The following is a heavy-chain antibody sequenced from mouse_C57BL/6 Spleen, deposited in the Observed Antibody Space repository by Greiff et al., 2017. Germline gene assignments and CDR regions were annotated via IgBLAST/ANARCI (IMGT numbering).Heavy chain of an antibody. D-gene: IGHD1-1*01. Sequence: EVNVVESGGGLVKPGGSLKLSCAASGFTFSSYAMSWVRQTPEKRLEWVATISDGGSYTYYPDNVKGRFTISRDNAKNNLYLQMSHLKSEDTAMYYCARDQDYYGSSSAWFAYWGQGTLVTVSA. CDR3: ARDQDYYGSSSAWFAY. CDR2: ISDGGSYT. J-gene: IGHJ3*01. V-gene: IGHV5-4*01. CDR1: GFTFSSYA.